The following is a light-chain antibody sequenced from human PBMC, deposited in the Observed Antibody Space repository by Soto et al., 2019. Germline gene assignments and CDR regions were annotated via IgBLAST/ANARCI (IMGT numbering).Light chain of an antibody. V-gene: IGKV1-9*01. J-gene: IGKJ4*01. CDR3: QQLNGYQLA. Sequence: DIQLTQSPSFLSASVGDTVTITCRASQGMSTYLAWYQQKPGKVPKLLIRSASTLQSGVPPRFSGGGSGTEFTLTISTLQPDDSGCYYCQQLNGYQLAFGGGTNVEIK. CDR1: QGMSTY. CDR2: SAS.